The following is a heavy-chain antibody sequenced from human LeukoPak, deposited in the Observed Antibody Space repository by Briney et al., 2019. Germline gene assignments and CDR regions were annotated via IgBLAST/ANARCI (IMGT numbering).Heavy chain of an antibody. V-gene: IGHV3-30*02. J-gene: IGHJ4*02. Sequence: GGSLTLSCAASGFTFSSYGLHWVRQAPGKGLEWVAFIRYDGSNKYYADSVKGRFTISRDNSKNTLYLQMNSRRAEDTAVYYCAKAIAVGRPCDYGGQGTLVTVSS. CDR2: IRYDGSNK. CDR3: AKAIAVGRPCDY. CDR1: GFTFSSYG. D-gene: IGHD6-19*01.